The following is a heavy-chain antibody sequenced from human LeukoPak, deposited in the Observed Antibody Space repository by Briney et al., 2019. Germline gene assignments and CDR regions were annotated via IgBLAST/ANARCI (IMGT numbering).Heavy chain of an antibody. Sequence: SVKVSCKASGGTFSSYTISWVRQAPGQGLEWMGRIIPVLGIANYAQKFQGRVTITADKSTSTAYMELSSLRSEDTAVYYCARERRGVLLWFGKPYYMDVWGKGTTVTVSS. J-gene: IGHJ6*03. CDR1: GGTFSSYT. CDR2: IIPVLGIA. V-gene: IGHV1-69*04. CDR3: ARERRGVLLWFGKPYYMDV. D-gene: IGHD3-10*01.